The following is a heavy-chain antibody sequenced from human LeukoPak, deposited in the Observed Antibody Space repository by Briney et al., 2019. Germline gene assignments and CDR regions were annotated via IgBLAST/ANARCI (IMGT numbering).Heavy chain of an antibody. CDR2: IYSGGST. D-gene: IGHD3-10*01. CDR3: TTSGNTWFGELSPFDY. Sequence: GGSLRLSCAASGFTVSSNYMSWVRQAPGKGLEWVSVIYSGGSTYYADSVKGRFTISRDNSKNTLYLQMNSLRAEDTAVYYCTTSGNTWFGELSPFDYWGQGTLVTVSS. J-gene: IGHJ4*02. V-gene: IGHV3-53*01. CDR1: GFTVSSNY.